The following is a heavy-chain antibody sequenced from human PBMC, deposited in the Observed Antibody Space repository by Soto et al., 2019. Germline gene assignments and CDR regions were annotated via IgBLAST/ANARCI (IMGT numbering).Heavy chain of an antibody. D-gene: IGHD3-3*01. CDR3: AKTPLSDFWSGYYPPDYDY. CDR2: ISYDGSNK. J-gene: IGHJ4*02. CDR1: GFTFSSYG. Sequence: SGGSLRLSCAASGFTFSSYGMHWVRQAPGKGLERVAVISYDGSNKYYADSVKGRFTISRDNSKNTLYLQMNSLRAEDTAVYYCAKTPLSDFWSGYYPPDYDYWGQGTLVTVS. V-gene: IGHV3-30*18.